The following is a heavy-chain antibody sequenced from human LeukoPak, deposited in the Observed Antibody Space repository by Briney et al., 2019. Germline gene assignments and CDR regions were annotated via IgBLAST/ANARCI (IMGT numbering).Heavy chain of an antibody. Sequence: TGGSLRLSCAASGFTFSSYGMHWVRQAPGKGLEWVAVIWYDGSNKYYADSVKGRFTISRDNSKNTLYLQMNSLRAEVTAVYYCARESLDYYDSSGPFDYWGQGTLVTVSS. CDR3: ARESLDYYDSSGPFDY. V-gene: IGHV3-33*01. D-gene: IGHD3-22*01. CDR1: GFTFSSYG. CDR2: IWYDGSNK. J-gene: IGHJ4*02.